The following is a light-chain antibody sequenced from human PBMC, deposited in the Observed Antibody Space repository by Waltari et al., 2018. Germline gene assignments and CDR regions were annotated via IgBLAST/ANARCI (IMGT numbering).Light chain of an antibody. CDR1: TSDIGDYYY. V-gene: IGLV2-14*03. Sequence: QSALTQPASVSGSPGQSITISCIGTTSDIGDYYYVSWYQQFPGKAPKLIIYDVTKRPSGISGRFSGSKSGNTASLTISGLQAEDEGDYYCCSFSGGDSFVFGTGTRVTVV. CDR2: DVT. J-gene: IGLJ1*01. CDR3: CSFSGGDSFV.